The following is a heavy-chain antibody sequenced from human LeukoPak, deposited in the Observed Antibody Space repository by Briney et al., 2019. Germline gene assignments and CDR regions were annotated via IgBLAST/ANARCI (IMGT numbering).Heavy chain of an antibody. CDR2: ISWDGDST. CDR3: AKDGVLKPDGAHISFYYYYYMDV. D-gene: IGHD3-10*01. Sequence: GGSLRLSCAASGFTFDDYAMHWVRQAPGKGLEWVSLISWDGDSTYYADSVKGRFTISRDNSKNSLYLQMNSLRAEDNALYYCAKDGVLKPDGAHISFYYYYYMDVWGKGTTVTVSS. J-gene: IGHJ6*03. V-gene: IGHV3-43D*03. CDR1: GFTFDDYA.